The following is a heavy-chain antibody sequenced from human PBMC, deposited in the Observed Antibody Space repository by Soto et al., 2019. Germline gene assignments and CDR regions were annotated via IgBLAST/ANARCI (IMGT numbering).Heavy chain of an antibody. CDR3: AKGLLIMVRKVIIPPQYYYGMDV. J-gene: IGHJ6*02. Sequence: GSLRLSCAASGFTFGDHVMSWVRQAPGKGLEWVSVISGSGAITYYADSVEGRFTISRDNAKNTLYLQMNSLRAEDTAVYYCAKGLLIMVRKVIIPPQYYYGMDVWGQGTTVTVSS. CDR2: ISGSGAIT. CDR1: GFTFGDHV. V-gene: IGHV3-23*01. D-gene: IGHD3-10*01.